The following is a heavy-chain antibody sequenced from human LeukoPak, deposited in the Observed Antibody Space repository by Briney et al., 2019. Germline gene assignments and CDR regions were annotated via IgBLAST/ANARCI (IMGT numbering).Heavy chain of an antibody. CDR2: IYPGDSDT. Sequence: GQSLNISCKGSGYIFTNYWIGWVRQTPGKGLEWMGIIYPGDSDTRYSPPSQGQVTISADKSISAAYLQWSSLKASDTAMYYCARHWCNSSSPDYWGQGTLVTVSS. CDR3: ARHWCNSSSPDY. CDR1: GYIFTNYW. D-gene: IGHD6-13*01. J-gene: IGHJ4*02. V-gene: IGHV5-51*01.